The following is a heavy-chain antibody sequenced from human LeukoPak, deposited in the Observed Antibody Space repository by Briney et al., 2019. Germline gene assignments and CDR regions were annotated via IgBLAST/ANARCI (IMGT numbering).Heavy chain of an antibody. Sequence: SQTLSLTCTVPGGSISSGSFYWSWIRQPAGKGLEWIGRIYSSGSTNYNPSLKSRVTISVDTSKNQFSLKLTSVTAADTAVYYCAREGRNVDEYFQYWGQGTLVTVSS. CDR1: GGSISSGSFY. CDR2: IYSSGST. CDR3: AREGRNVDEYFQY. V-gene: IGHV4-61*02. D-gene: IGHD5-12*01. J-gene: IGHJ1*01.